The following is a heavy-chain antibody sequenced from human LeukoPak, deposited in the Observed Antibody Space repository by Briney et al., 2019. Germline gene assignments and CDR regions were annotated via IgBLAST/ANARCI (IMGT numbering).Heavy chain of an antibody. CDR3: TLTTFGVVYYFDY. CDR2: ISYDGINQ. Sequence: EGSLRLSCATSGFTFSSYAMHWVRQAPGKGLEWVALISYDGINQYYADSVKGRFIISRDNSKNTLYLQLNSLRLEDTAVYYCTLTTFGVVYYFDYWGQGTLVTVSS. CDR1: GFTFSSYA. V-gene: IGHV3-30*04. D-gene: IGHD1/OR15-1a*01. J-gene: IGHJ4*02.